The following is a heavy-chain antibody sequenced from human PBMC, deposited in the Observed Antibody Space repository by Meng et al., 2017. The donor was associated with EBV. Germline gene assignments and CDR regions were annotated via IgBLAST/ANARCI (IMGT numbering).Heavy chain of an antibody. CDR3: VRGPPVGVPGPGDY. CDR1: GYAFTSYI. J-gene: IGHJ4*02. V-gene: IGHV1-3*01. CDR2: INVGVGYT. D-gene: IGHD2-21*01. Sequence: QFHLVQSGSELKNPGASVKVSCKASGYAFTSYILHWVRQAPGQRLEWMGWINVGVGYTKYSQKFQGRVTISSDTSATTGYMELSSLRSEDTAVYYCVRGPPVGVPGPGDYWGQGTLVTVSS.